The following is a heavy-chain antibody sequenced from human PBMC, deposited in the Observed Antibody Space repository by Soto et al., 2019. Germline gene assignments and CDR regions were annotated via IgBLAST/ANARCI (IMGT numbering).Heavy chain of an antibody. V-gene: IGHV1-2*02. CDR2: INTNSGGA. D-gene: IGHD3-10*01. Sequence: ASVKVSCKTSGYSFSEYHMHWVRQAPGRGLEWIGWINTNSGGATYAEKFKGRVTMTRDTSISTAYMEVTNLKSDDTAVYYCVRLELGVWGQGAPVTVSS. CDR1: GYSFSEYH. J-gene: IGHJ4*02. CDR3: VRLELGV.